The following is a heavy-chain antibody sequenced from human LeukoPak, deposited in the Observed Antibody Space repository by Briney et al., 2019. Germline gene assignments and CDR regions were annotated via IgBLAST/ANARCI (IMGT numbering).Heavy chain of an antibody. V-gene: IGHV3-23*01. CDR3: AKSRGESRGASNY. CDR1: GFTFSSYA. CDR2: ISGSGDTT. J-gene: IGHJ4*02. D-gene: IGHD1-26*01. Sequence: GGSLRLSCAASGFTFSSYAMNWVRQAPGKGLEWVSFISGSGDTTYYADSVKGRFTISRDSSENTLYLQMNSLRAEDTAVYYCAKSRGESRGASNYWGQGTLDTVSS.